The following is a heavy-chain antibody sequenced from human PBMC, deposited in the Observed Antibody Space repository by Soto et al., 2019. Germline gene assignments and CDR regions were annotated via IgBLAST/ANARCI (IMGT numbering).Heavy chain of an antibody. V-gene: IGHV5-51*01. Sequence: LKISCTGSGYSFTGYWIGWVRQMPGKGLEWMGITYPGDSDTRYSPSFQGRVTISADKSINTAYLQWSSLKASDTAMYYCVVQRKLPRVNYWGQGTLVTVSS. CDR2: TYPGDSDT. D-gene: IGHD1-26*01. CDR1: GYSFTGYW. CDR3: VVQRKLPRVNY. J-gene: IGHJ4*02.